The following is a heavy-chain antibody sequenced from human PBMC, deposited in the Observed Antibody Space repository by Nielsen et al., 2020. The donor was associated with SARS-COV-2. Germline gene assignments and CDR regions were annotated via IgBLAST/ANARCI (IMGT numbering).Heavy chain of an antibody. D-gene: IGHD1-14*01. CDR3: ARKLEPRAPHYYYYGMDV. CDR2: IDYSGYS. J-gene: IGHJ6*02. Sequence: GGSLRLSCAASGFTFSDYYMSWIRQAPGKGLEWVCYIDYSGYSNYADSVKGRFTISRDNAKNSLYLQMNSLRAEDTAVYYCARKLEPRAPHYYYYGMDVWGQGTTVTVSS. CDR1: GFTFSDYY. V-gene: IGHV3-11*06.